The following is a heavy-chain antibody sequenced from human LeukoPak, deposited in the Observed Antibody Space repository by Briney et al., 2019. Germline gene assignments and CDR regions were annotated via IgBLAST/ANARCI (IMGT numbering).Heavy chain of an antibody. Sequence: PSETLSLTCTVSGGSISSYYWSWIRQPPGKGLEWIGYIYYSGSTNYNPSLKSRVTISVDTSKNQFSLKLSSVTAADTAVYYCATDPDKSYSGYSTDWYFDLWGRGTLVTVSS. V-gene: IGHV4-59*01. D-gene: IGHD3-3*01. CDR2: IYYSGST. J-gene: IGHJ2*01. CDR3: ATDPDKSYSGYSTDWYFDL. CDR1: GGSISSYY.